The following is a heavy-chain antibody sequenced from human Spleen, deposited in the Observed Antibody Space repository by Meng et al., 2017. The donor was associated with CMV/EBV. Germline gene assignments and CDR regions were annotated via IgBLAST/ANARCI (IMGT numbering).Heavy chain of an antibody. CDR3: VRDRWSPDY. D-gene: IGHD3-3*01. Sequence: KVSCQTSGYTFTSYLITWVRQAPGQGLEWMRWISPYNGNTKYAHKFQGRVTLTTDTSTNTAYMDLRSLQSDDTAVYYCVRDRWSPDYWGQGTLVTVSS. CDR2: ISPYNGNT. V-gene: IGHV1-18*01. J-gene: IGHJ4*02. CDR1: GYTFTSYL.